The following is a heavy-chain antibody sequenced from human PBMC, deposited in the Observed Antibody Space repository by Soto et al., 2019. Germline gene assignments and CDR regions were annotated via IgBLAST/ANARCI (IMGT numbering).Heavy chain of an antibody. Sequence: GGSLRLSCAASGFTFSSYGMHWVRQAPGRGLEWVAVIWYDGSNKYYADSVKGRFTISRENDRNALYLQMNSLRGGDTAVYFCVRAGVAPYYYYGMDVWGQGTTVTVSS. CDR3: VRAGVAPYYYYGMDV. J-gene: IGHJ6*02. CDR1: GFTFSSYG. V-gene: IGHV3-33*01. D-gene: IGHD2-8*01. CDR2: IWYDGSNK.